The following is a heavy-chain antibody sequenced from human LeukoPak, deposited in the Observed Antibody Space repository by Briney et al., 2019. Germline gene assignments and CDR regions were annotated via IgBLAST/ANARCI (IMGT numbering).Heavy chain of an antibody. V-gene: IGHV4-34*01. CDR2: INQVEKT. J-gene: IGHJ6*03. Sequence: SETLSLTCAVHGGSLTGYSWAWVCQSPGEGLEWIGEINQVEKTIYSPSLESRVSISLEASRNHFFLQLTSVAAADTAIYYCARGRATPSRLFFDYYFMDVWGPGTPVTVSS. CDR3: ARGRATPSRLFFDYYFMDV. D-gene: IGHD4-23*01. CDR1: GGSLTGYS.